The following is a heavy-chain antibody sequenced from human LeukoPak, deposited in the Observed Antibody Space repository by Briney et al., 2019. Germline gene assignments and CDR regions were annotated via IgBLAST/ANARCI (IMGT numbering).Heavy chain of an antibody. D-gene: IGHD2-2*01. CDR2: ISSSSCTI. J-gene: IGHJ5*02. CDR3: ARERRAGWYCSSTSCPNWFDP. CDR1: GFTFSSYS. Sequence: GGSLRLSCAASGFTFSSYSMNWVRQAPGKGLEWVSYISSSSCTIYYADSVKGRFTISRDNAKNSLYLQMNSLRAEDTAVYYCARERRAGWYCSSTSCPNWFDPWGQGTLVTVSS. V-gene: IGHV3-48*04.